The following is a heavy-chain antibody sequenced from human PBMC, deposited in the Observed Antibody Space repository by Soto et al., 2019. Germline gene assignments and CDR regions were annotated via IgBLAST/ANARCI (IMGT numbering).Heavy chain of an antibody. CDR2: IYHSGST. D-gene: IGHD1-7*01. CDR3: ARYNWNYGDNWFDP. J-gene: IGHJ5*02. Sequence: QVQLQESGPGLVRPSGPLSLTGAVSGGPFGIITWWGWARRPPGKGREWIGEIYHSGSTNYNPSLKSRVTISVDKSKNQFSLKLSSVTAADTAVYYCARYNWNYGDNWFDPWGQGTLVTVSS. V-gene: IGHV4-4*02. CDR1: GGPFGIITW.